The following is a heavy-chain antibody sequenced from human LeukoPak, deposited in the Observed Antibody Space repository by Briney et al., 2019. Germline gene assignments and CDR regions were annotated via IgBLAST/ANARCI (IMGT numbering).Heavy chain of an antibody. Sequence: ASVKLSRKASGGSFSIYAISWGRQAPGQGHEWMGGIIPIFGTANYAQKFQGRVTITTDESTSTAYMELSSLRSEDAAVYYCARELVAAAGTCFDSWGQGTLVTVSS. D-gene: IGHD6-13*01. CDR3: ARELVAAAGTCFDS. J-gene: IGHJ4*02. CDR2: IIPIFGTA. CDR1: GGSFSIYA. V-gene: IGHV1-69*05.